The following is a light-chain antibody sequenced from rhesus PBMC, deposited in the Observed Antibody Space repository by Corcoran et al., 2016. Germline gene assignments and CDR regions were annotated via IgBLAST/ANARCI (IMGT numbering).Light chain of an antibody. CDR3: CSYAGSYTFV. J-gene: IGLJ6*01. CDR2: EVS. V-gene: IGLV2-32*01. CDR1: SNDIGGYNF. Sequence: QAALTQPRSVSGSPGQSVTISCTGTSNDIGGYNFVSWYQQYPGTAPKVTIYEVSKRPSGVSDRFSGSKSGNTASLTISGLQAEDEADYYFCSYAGSYTFVFGSGTKLTVL.